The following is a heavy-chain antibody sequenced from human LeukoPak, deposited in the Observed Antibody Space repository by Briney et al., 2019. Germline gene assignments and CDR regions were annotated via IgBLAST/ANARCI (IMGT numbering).Heavy chain of an antibody. Sequence: PGGSLRLSCAASGFTFSSYWMHWVRQAPGKGLVWIARINSDGYSISYADSVKGRFTISRDNTKNTLYLQMNSLRAADTAVYYCARAVAVAGTDYWGQGILVTVSS. CDR3: ARAVAVAGTDY. CDR2: INSDGYSI. D-gene: IGHD6-19*01. J-gene: IGHJ4*02. CDR1: GFTFSSYW. V-gene: IGHV3-74*01.